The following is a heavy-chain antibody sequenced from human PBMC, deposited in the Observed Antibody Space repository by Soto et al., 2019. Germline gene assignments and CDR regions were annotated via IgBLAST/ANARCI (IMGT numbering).Heavy chain of an antibody. Sequence: GGSLRLSCAASGFTFSSYAMHWVRQAPGKGLEWVAVISYDGSNKYYADSVKGRFTISRDNSKNTLYLQMNSLRAEDTAVYYCARRGGSSEFDYWGQGTLVTVSS. CDR2: ISYDGSNK. D-gene: IGHD1-26*01. V-gene: IGHV3-30-3*01. J-gene: IGHJ4*02. CDR1: GFTFSSYA. CDR3: ARRGGSSEFDY.